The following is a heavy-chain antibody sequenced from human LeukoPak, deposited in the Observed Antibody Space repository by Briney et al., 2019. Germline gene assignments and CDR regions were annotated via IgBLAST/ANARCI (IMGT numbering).Heavy chain of an antibody. D-gene: IGHD3-22*01. CDR1: GFTVSSNY. J-gene: IGHJ4*02. CDR2: IYSGGST. V-gene: IGHV3-66*01. CDR3: AGGLYYSCFDY. Sequence: GGSQRLSCAASGFTVSSNYMSWVRQAPGKGLEWVSIIYSGGSTYCADSVKGRFTISRDKSKNTMYLQMNSLRAEDTAVYYCAGGLYYSCFDYWGQGTLIDASS.